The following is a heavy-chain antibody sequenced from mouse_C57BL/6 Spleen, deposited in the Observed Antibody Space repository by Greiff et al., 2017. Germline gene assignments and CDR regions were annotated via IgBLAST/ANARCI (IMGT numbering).Heavy chain of an antibody. CDR1: GFSLTSYG. D-gene: IGHD1-1*01. Sequence: QVQLQQSGPGLVQPSQSLSITCTVSGFSLTSYGVHWVRQSPGKGLEWLGVIWSGGSTDYNAAFISRLSISKDNSKSQVFFKMNSLQADDTAIYYCARNPHYYGPYYYAMDYWGQGTSVTVSS. V-gene: IGHV2-2*01. CDR3: ARNPHYYGPYYYAMDY. J-gene: IGHJ4*01. CDR2: IWSGGST.